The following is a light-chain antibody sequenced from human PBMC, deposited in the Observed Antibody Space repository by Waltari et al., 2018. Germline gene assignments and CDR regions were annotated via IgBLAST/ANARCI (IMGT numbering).Light chain of an antibody. V-gene: IGKV3-15*01. CDR2: GAS. CDR1: QTVRRT. Sequence: EIVMTQSPATLSVSLGERAILSCRASQTVRRTLAWDQQKPGQAPRRLIYGASTRATGIPARFSGSGSGTDFTPTISSLQSEDFAVYYCQQCNNWPYTFGQGTRLEIK. CDR3: QQCNNWPYT. J-gene: IGKJ2*01.